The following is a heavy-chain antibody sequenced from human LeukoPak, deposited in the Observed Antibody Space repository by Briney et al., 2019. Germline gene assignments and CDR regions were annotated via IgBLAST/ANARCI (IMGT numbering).Heavy chain of an antibody. D-gene: IGHD3-10*01. CDR1: GGSFSGYY. Sequence: PSETLSLTCAVYGGSFSGYYWSWIRQPPGKGLEWIGEINHSGSTNYNPSLKSRVTISVDTSKNQFSLKLSSVTAADTAVYYCARRIRVRGVFDYWGQGTLVTVSS. CDR2: INHSGST. J-gene: IGHJ4*02. V-gene: IGHV4-34*01. CDR3: ARRIRVRGVFDY.